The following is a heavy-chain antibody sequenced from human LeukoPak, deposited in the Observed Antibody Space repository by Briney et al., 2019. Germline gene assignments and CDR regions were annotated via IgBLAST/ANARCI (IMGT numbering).Heavy chain of an antibody. CDR1: GGSINSSSYY. J-gene: IGHJ5*02. D-gene: IGHD5-12*01. CDR2: IYYSGST. CDR3: ARVVSVATVHWFDP. V-gene: IGHV4-39*07. Sequence: SETLSLTCTVSGGSINSSSYYWGWIRQPPGKGLEWIGSIYYSGSTYYNPSLKSRVTISLDTSKNQLSLKLTSVTAADTAVYYCARVVSVATVHWFDPWGQGTLVTVSS.